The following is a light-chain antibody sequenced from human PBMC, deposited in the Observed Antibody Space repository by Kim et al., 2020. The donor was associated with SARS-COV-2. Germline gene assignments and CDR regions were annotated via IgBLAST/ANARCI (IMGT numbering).Light chain of an antibody. V-gene: IGKV2-40*01. Sequence: PASISCRSSQRLLNSEDGHTYLDWYLQKPGQSPQLLIYTLSYRVPGVPDRFSGSGSGTDFTLKISRVEADDVGVYYCMQRIEFPYSFGQGTKLEI. J-gene: IGKJ2*03. CDR1: QRLLNSEDGHTY. CDR2: TLS. CDR3: MQRIEFPYS.